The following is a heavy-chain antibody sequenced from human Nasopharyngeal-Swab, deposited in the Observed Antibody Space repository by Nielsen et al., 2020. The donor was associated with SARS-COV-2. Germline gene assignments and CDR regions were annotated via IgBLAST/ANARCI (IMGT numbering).Heavy chain of an antibody. Sequence: GESLQISCAASGFTFSSYWMSWVRQAPGKGLEWVANIKQDGSEKYYVDSVKGRFTISRDNAKNSLYLQMNSLRAEDTAVYYCAREGTGVAGIWVHYYHYGMDVWGQGTTVTVSS. V-gene: IGHV3-7*01. CDR3: AREGTGVAGIWVHYYHYGMDV. CDR2: IKQDGSEK. CDR1: GFTFSSYW. J-gene: IGHJ6*02. D-gene: IGHD6-19*01.